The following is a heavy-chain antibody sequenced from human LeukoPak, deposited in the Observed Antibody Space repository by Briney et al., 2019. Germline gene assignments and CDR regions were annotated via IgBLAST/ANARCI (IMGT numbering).Heavy chain of an antibody. CDR3: AKESSGSYYFDY. V-gene: IGHV3-30*18. Sequence: PGRSLRLSCAASGFTFSSYGMHGVRQAPGKGLEWVAVISYDGRNKYYADSVKGRFNISRDNSKNTLYLQRNSLRAEATAVYYCAKESSGSYYFDYWGQGTLVTVSS. D-gene: IGHD1-26*01. CDR2: ISYDGRNK. CDR1: GFTFSSYG. J-gene: IGHJ4*02.